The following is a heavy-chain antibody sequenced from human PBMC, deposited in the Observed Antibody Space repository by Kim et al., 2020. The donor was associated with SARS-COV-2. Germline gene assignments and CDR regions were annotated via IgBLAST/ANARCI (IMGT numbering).Heavy chain of an antibody. D-gene: IGHD1-26*01. CDR2: INPSCGST. J-gene: IGHJ4*01. CDR3: PREGGD. CDR1: GYTFTTYY. V-gene: IGHV1-46*01. Sequence: ASVKVSCKASGYTFTTYYTYWVRQAPGQGLEWMGLINPSCGSTCYAHNFQGRVTMTRATSTSTVSIELTSLTSQVPAVYYCPREGGDWRHGTLFTVSS.